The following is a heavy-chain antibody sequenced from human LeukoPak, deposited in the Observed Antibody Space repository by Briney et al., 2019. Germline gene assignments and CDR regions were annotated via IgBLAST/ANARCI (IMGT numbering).Heavy chain of an antibody. CDR1: EYTFTDYY. J-gene: IGHJ4*02. CDR3: ARDAWLVGTTSLYYFDY. D-gene: IGHD1-26*01. CDR2: INPNSGET. Sequence: SVTLSCKASEYTFTDYYMHWVRLAPGQGLEWMGWINPNSGETNYAQKFLSGGFTTRDPSIRTAYMALTRLRSDDTAVYYCARDAWLVGTTSLYYFDYWGQGTLVTVSS. V-gene: IGHV1-2*02.